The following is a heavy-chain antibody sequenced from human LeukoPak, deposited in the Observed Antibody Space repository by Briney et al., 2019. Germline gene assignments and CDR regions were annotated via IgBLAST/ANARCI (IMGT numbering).Heavy chain of an antibody. D-gene: IGHD1-26*01. CDR1: GYTFTSYG. CDR3: ARDNSVGDVAWWFDP. CDR2: INPSGSST. Sequence: GASVKVSSKASGYTFTSYGISWVRQAPGQGLEWLGLINPSGSSTLYAQKFQGRATMTRDMSTTTDYMELSSLRSEDTAVYYCARDNSVGDVAWWFDPWGQGTLVTVSS. J-gene: IGHJ5*02. V-gene: IGHV1-46*01.